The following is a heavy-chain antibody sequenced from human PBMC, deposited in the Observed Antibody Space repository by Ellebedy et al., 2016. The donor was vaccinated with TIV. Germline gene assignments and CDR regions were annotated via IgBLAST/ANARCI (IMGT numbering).Heavy chain of an antibody. D-gene: IGHD6-19*01. CDR1: GYTFTAYH. Sequence: ASVKVSCKTSGYTFTAYHIHWVRQAPGQGLEWMGLVYPKNGDTTYAQKFQGRVTMTRDTSISTAYMELSRLRSDDTAVYYCARGLAVAGTSHYWGQGTLVTVSS. CDR2: VYPKNGDT. J-gene: IGHJ4*02. V-gene: IGHV1-2*02. CDR3: ARGLAVAGTSHY.